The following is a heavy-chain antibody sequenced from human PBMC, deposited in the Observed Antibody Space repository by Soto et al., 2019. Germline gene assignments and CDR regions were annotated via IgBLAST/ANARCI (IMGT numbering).Heavy chain of an antibody. D-gene: IGHD3-22*01. J-gene: IGHJ4*02. CDR2: ISYAGSNK. Sequence: GGSLRLSCVGSGITFSTYAMNWVRQAPGKGLEWVAAISYAGSNKNYADSVKGRFTISRDNSKNTLYQQMDSLRDEDTAVYYCAIDTYYHDSSGYYVFDYWGQGTLVTVSS. CDR3: AIDTYYHDSSGYYVFDY. CDR1: GITFSTYA. V-gene: IGHV3-30*03.